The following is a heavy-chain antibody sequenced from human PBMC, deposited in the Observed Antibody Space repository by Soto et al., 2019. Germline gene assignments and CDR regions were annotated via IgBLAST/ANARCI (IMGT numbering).Heavy chain of an antibody. V-gene: IGHV3-21*01. Sequence: EVQLVESGGGLVKPGGSLRLSCAASGFTFSSYSMNWVRQAPGKGLEWVSSITSSSAFLYYEDSLKGRFTISRDNARNSLYLKMHSLRAEDTAVYYCARETASGTTNLDYWGQGTLVTVSS. CDR3: ARETASGTTNLDY. J-gene: IGHJ4*02. CDR2: ITSSSAFL. D-gene: IGHD1-7*01. CDR1: GFTFSSYS.